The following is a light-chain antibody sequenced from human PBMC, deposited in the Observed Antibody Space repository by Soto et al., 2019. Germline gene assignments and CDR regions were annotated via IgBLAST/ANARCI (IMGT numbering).Light chain of an antibody. J-gene: IGLJ1*01. CDR2: EVT. CDR3: YSYAGSNNYV. V-gene: IGLV2-8*01. CDR1: SSDVGGYNF. Sequence: QSALTQAPSASGSPGQSVTISCTGTSSDVGGYNFVSWYQHHPGKAPKLMIYEVTKRPSGVPDRFSGSKSGNTASLTVSGLQADDEADYYCYSYAGSNNYVFGTGTKLTVL.